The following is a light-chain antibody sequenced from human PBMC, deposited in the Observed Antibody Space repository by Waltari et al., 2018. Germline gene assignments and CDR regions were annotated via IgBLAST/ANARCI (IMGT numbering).Light chain of an antibody. CDR2: GKN. Sequence: SSELTQDPAVSVALGQTVRITCQGDSLRYYYANWYRQKPGQAPLLGMYGKNNRPPVIPDRWSGSYSGATASLTITGAQAEDEADYYCNSRYSNGNPFVFGPATKVTVL. V-gene: IGLV3-19*01. CDR3: NSRYSNGNPFV. J-gene: IGLJ1*01. CDR1: SLRYYY.